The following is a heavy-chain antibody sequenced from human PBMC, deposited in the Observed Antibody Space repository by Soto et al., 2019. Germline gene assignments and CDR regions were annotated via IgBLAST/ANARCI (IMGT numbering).Heavy chain of an antibody. J-gene: IGHJ3*02. CDR2: ISGNSGSI. D-gene: IGHD3-16*02. CDR3: AKDYLGYDYIWESYRRPHEGAFDI. Sequence: PGKGLEWVSAISGNSGSIGYADSVKGRFTISRDNAKNSLYVQMNSLRAEDTALYYCAKDYLGYDYIWESYRRPHEGAFDIWGQGTMVTVSS. V-gene: IGHV3-9*01.